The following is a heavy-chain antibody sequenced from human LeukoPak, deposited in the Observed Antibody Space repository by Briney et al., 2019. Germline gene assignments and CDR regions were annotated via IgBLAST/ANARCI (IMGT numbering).Heavy chain of an antibody. CDR1: GFTFTIYG. CDR2: ISGSGGST. Sequence: PGGSLRLSCATSGFTFTIYGFHWVRQAPGRGLEWVSAISGSGGSTYYADSVKGRFTISRDNSKNTLYLQMNSLRAEDTAVYYCAKGINYYDSSGYFDYWGQGTLVTVSS. V-gene: IGHV3-23*01. J-gene: IGHJ4*02. CDR3: AKGINYYDSSGYFDY. D-gene: IGHD3-22*01.